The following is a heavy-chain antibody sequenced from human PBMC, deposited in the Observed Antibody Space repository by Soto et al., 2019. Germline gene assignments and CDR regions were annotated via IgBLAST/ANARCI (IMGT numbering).Heavy chain of an antibody. CDR2: ISSNGGST. CDR3: ARVGDREDYRYYYYYMDV. CDR1: GFTFSSYA. V-gene: IGHV3-64*01. D-gene: IGHD3-16*01. Sequence: GGSLRLSCAASGFTFSSYAMHWVRQAPGKGLEYVSAISSNGGSTYYANSVKGRFTISRDNSKNTLYLQMGSLRAEDMAVYYCARVGDREDYRYYYYYMDVWGKGTTVTVSS. J-gene: IGHJ6*03.